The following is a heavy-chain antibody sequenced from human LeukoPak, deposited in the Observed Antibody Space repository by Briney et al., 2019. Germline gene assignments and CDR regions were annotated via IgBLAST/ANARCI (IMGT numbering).Heavy chain of an antibody. J-gene: IGHJ4*02. CDR3: ARGRGTAMVTSN. CDR1: GYTFTGYY. CDR2: INPNSGGT. Sequence: ASVTVSFKASGYTFTGYYMHWVRQAPGQGLEWMGWINPNSGGTNYAQKFQGRVTMTRDTSISTACMELSRLRSDDTAVYYCARGRGTAMVTSNWGQGTLVTGSS. D-gene: IGHD5-18*01. V-gene: IGHV1-2*02.